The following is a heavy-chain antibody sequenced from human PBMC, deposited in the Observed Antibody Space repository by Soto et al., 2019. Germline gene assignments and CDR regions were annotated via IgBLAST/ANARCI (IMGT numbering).Heavy chain of an antibody. CDR2: IYSGGST. D-gene: IGHD6-6*01. CDR1: GFTVSSNY. Sequence: HPGGSLRLSCAASGFTVSSNYMSWVRQAPGKGLEWVSVIYSGGSTYYADSVKGRFTISRDNSKNTLYLQMNSLRAEDTAVYYCARGPYSSSSLDYWGQGTLVTVSS. CDR3: ARGPYSSSSLDY. V-gene: IGHV3-53*01. J-gene: IGHJ4*02.